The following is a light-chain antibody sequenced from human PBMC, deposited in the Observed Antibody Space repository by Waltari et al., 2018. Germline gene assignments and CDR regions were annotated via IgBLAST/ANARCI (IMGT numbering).Light chain of an antibody. Sequence: EIVMTQSPVTLSLSPGERATLSCRASQSVSSSLAWYQQKPGQAPRLLIYDASSRATGIPDRFSGSGSGTEFTLTISSLEPEDVAVYYCQQNSNWPQTFGQGTKVEIK. CDR1: QSVSSS. CDR3: QQNSNWPQT. V-gene: IGKV3D-15*01. J-gene: IGKJ1*01. CDR2: DAS.